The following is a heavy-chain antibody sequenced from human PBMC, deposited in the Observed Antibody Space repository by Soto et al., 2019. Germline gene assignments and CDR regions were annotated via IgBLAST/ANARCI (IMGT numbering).Heavy chain of an antibody. V-gene: IGHV3-23*01. J-gene: IGHJ4*02. CDR1: GFTFSSYA. CDR3: AKDRTEATALFDY. CDR2: ISGSGGST. D-gene: IGHD4-4*01. Sequence: GGSLRLSCAASGFTFSSYAMSWVRQAPGKGLEWVSAISGSGGSTHYADSVKGRFTISRDNSKNTLYLQMNSLRAEDTAVYYCAKDRTEATALFDYWGQGTLVTVSS.